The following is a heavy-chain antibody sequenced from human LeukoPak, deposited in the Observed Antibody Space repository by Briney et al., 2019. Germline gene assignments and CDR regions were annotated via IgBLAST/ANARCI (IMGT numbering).Heavy chain of an antibody. CDR2: IYYSGST. J-gene: IGHJ6*03. D-gene: IGHD2-15*01. CDR1: GGSISSRSYY. Sequence: SETLSLTCTVSGGSISSRSYYWGWIRQPPGKGLEWIGIIYYSGSTYYNPSLQSRVTISVDTSKNQFSLKLNSVTAADTAVYYCASFYCSGGSCYQYFSYYYMDVWGKGTTVTISS. CDR3: ASFYCSGGSCYQYFSYYYMDV. V-gene: IGHV4-39*01.